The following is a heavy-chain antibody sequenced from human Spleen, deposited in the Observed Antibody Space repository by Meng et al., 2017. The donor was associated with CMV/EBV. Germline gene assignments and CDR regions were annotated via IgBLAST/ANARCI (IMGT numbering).Heavy chain of an antibody. V-gene: IGHV4-4*02. J-gene: IGHJ4*02. D-gene: IGHD6-19*01. CDR2: DHHSGNT. Sequence: SGNWWSWDRQSPGKGLEGIGVDHHSGNTNYNPSLKSRVIISVDKSKNQFSLRLNSMTDADTAVYYCAKDRDRIGMTGRGAWSFDYWGQGTLVTVSS. CDR3: AKDRDRIGMTGRGAWSFDY. CDR1: SGNW.